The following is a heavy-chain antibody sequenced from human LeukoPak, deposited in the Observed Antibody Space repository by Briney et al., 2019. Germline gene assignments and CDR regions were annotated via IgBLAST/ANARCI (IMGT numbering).Heavy chain of an antibody. J-gene: IGHJ4*02. CDR1: GFTFSSYW. D-gene: IGHD3-22*01. CDR3: AKGRYDSSGFNWAA. V-gene: IGHV3-23*01. Sequence: GGSLRLSCAASGFTFSSYWMHWVRQAPGKGLEWVSALSGSGGSAYYADSVKGRFTISRDNSKNTLYLQMNSLRADDTAVYYCAKGRYDSSGFNWAAWGQGTLVTVSS. CDR2: LSGSGGSA.